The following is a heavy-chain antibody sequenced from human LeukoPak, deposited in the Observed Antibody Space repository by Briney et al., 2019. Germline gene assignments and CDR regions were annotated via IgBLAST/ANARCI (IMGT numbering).Heavy chain of an antibody. CDR1: GYTFTSYG. Sequence: ASVKVSCKASGYTFTSYGISWVRQAPGQGLAWMGWISGYNGNTNYAQKLQGRVTMTTDTSTSTVYMELRSLTSDDTAVYYCALGYCSGGTCWPWGQGTLVTVSS. D-gene: IGHD2-15*01. J-gene: IGHJ5*02. V-gene: IGHV1-18*01. CDR2: ISGYNGNT. CDR3: ALGYCSGGTCWP.